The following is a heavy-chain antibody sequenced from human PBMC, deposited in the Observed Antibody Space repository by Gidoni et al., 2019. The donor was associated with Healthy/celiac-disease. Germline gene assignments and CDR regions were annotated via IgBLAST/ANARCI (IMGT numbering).Heavy chain of an antibody. CDR1: GYSFTSYW. V-gene: IGHV5-51*01. J-gene: IGHJ5*02. Sequence: CKGSGYSFTSYWIGWVRQMPGKGLEWMGIIYPGDSDTRYSPSFQGQVTISADKSISTAYLQWGSLKASDTAMYYCARLAETYYYDSSGYYSGYNWFDPWGQGTLVTVSS. CDR2: IYPGDSDT. D-gene: IGHD3-22*01. CDR3: ARLAETYYYDSSGYYSGYNWFDP.